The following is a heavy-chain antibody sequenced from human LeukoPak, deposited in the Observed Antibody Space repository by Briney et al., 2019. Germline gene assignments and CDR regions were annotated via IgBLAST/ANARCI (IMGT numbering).Heavy chain of an antibody. CDR3: ARGGQQLVPSELDY. V-gene: IGHV1-8*01. D-gene: IGHD6-13*01. Sequence: VASVKVSCKTSGYPFTKWEINWVRQAAGQGLEWLGWVHPDNGNTYYAQRFRGRVTMSRDTSTTTAYMELSGLRSEDTAVYYCARGGQQLVPSELDYWGQGTLVTVSS. CDR1: GYPFTKWE. J-gene: IGHJ4*02. CDR2: VHPDNGNT.